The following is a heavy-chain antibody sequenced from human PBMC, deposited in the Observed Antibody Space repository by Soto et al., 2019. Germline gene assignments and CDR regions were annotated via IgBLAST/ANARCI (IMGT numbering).Heavy chain of an antibody. V-gene: IGHV3-33*08. CDR1: GFTFSSYG. J-gene: IGHJ4*02. Sequence: PGGSLRLSCAASGFTFSSYGMHWVRQAPGKGLEWVSVIWYDGSDKYYADSVKGRFTISRDNSKNTLYLQMNSLRAEDTVVYYCARDRYSSGWYDLDYWGQGTLVTVSS. CDR3: ARDRYSSGWYDLDY. CDR2: IWYDGSDK. D-gene: IGHD6-19*01.